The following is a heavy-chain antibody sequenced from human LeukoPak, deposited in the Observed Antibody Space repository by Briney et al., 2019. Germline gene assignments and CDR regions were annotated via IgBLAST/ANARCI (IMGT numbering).Heavy chain of an antibody. CDR1: GGSISGYY. D-gene: IGHD3-22*01. Sequence: SETLSLTCTVSGGSISGYYWSWIRQPAGKGLEWIGRIYSSGSTNYNPSLKSRVTMSVDTSKNQFSLKLSSVTAADTAMYYCARYYYDSSGYYYPFDYWGQGTLVTVSP. CDR2: IYSSGST. J-gene: IGHJ4*02. CDR3: ARYYYDSSGYYYPFDY. V-gene: IGHV4-4*07.